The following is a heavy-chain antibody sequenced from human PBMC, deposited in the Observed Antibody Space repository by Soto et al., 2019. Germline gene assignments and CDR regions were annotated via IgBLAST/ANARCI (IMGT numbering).Heavy chain of an antibody. D-gene: IGHD2-2*01. J-gene: IGHJ6*02. Sequence: QMQLQESGPELVKHSQTLSLICTVSGYSMTSGGYYWSWIRHLPGKGLEWIGYIYYSGGTQFNPSLKSRVSMSVDTSKNQFSLRLSSVTAADTAVYYCATLLGSHQHYYFGIDVWGQGTTVTVSS. CDR2: IYYSGGT. CDR3: ATLLGSHQHYYFGIDV. V-gene: IGHV4-31*03. CDR1: GYSMTSGGYY.